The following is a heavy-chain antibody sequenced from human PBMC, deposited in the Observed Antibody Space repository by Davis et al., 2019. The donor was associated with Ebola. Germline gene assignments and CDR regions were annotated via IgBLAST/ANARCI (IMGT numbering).Heavy chain of an antibody. D-gene: IGHD2-2*01. CDR2: INPSGGST. V-gene: IGHV1-46*01. CDR1: GYTFTSYY. Sequence: ASVKVSCKASGYTFTSYYMHWVRQAPGQGLEWMGIINPSGGSTSYAQKFQGRVTMTRDTSTSTVYMELSSLRSEDTAVYYCARDPLGYCSSTSCYDDGMDVWGQGTTVTVSS. J-gene: IGHJ6*02. CDR3: ARDPLGYCSSTSCYDDGMDV.